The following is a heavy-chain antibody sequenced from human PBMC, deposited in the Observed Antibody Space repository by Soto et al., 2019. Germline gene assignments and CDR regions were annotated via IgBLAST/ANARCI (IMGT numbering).Heavy chain of an antibody. V-gene: IGHV1-18*01. CDR3: ARGTEVETGND. CDR1: GYTFTSYG. Sequence: QVQLVQSGAEVKKPGASVKVSCKASGYTFTSYGFSWVRQAPGQGLEWMGWISAYNGNTNDEKKLQGRVTMTTDTSTSAADMELRGLRSEDTAVYYGARGTEVETGNDWGQGTLVTVSS. J-gene: IGHJ4*02. CDR2: ISAYNGNT. D-gene: IGHD5-18*01.